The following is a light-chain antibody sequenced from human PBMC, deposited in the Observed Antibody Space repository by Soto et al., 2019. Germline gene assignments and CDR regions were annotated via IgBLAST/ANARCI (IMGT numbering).Light chain of an antibody. V-gene: IGLV2-11*01. J-gene: IGLJ3*02. CDR3: CSYGGSYTGV. Sequence: QSALTQPRSVSGSPGQSVTISCTGTRSDVGGYNYVSWYQQHPGRAPKLFIYDVSKRPSGVPDRVFGSKYGNTASLTISGLQADDEADYYCCSYGGSYTGVFGGGTKLTVL. CDR1: RSDVGGYNY. CDR2: DVS.